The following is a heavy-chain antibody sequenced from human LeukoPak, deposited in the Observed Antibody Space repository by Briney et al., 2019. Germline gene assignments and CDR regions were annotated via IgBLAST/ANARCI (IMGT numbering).Heavy chain of an antibody. CDR1: GDSVSSKRAA. CDR2: TYCRYKLYN. D-gene: IGHD6-19*01. CDR3: ARGGYSSGWRLDY. J-gene: IGHJ4*02. Sequence: SQTLSLTCAISGDSVSSKRAAWHWIRQSPSRGLQWLGRTYCRYKLYNDYSVFVKSRITINLDTSKNQFSLQLNSVTPEDTAVYYCARGGYSSGWRLDYWVQGTLVTVSS. V-gene: IGHV6-1*01.